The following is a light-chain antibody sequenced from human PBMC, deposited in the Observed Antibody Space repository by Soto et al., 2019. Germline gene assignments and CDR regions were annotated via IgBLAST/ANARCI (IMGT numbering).Light chain of an antibody. J-gene: IGKJ1*01. CDR2: GAS. CDR1: QSVSSSD. V-gene: IGKV3-20*01. CDR3: KQYGTSPPT. Sequence: EVVLTQSPGTLSLPPGERATLSCRASQSVSSSDLAWYQQKPGQAPRLLISGASSRATGIQDRFSGSGSGTDFTLTIRRLEPEDFAVFYCKQYGTSPPTFGQGTKVDIK.